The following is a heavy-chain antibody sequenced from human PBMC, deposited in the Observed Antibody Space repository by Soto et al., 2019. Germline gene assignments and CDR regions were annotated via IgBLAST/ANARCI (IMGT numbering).Heavy chain of an antibody. J-gene: IGHJ4*02. V-gene: IGHV4-4*02. CDR2: IYHSGST. D-gene: IGHD6-13*01. CDR3: ARESVSSSWFFDY. Sequence: SETLSLTCAVSGGSISSSNWWSWVRQPPGKGLEWIGEIYHSGSTNYNPSLKSRVTISVDKSKNQFSLKLSSVTAADTAVYYCARESVSSSWFFDYWGQGTLVTVSS. CDR1: GGSISSSNW.